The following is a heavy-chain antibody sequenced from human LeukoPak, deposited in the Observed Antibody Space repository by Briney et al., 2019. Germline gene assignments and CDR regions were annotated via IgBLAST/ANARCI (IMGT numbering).Heavy chain of an antibody. D-gene: IGHD2-2*01. CDR3: ARKSGDCSSTSCWNYYYYYYMDV. CDR1: DCSITNYY. CDR2: IYYSGST. V-gene: IGHV4-59*01. Sequence: PSETLSLTCTVSDCSITNYYWSWIRQPPGKGLEWIGQIYYSGSTNYNPSLKSRVTISLDTSKKQFSLNLSSVTAADTAVYYCARKSGDCSSTSCWNYYYYYYMDVWGKGTTVTISS. J-gene: IGHJ6*03.